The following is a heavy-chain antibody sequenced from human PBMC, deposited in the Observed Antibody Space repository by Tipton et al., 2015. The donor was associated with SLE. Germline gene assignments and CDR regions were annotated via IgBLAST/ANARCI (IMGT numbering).Heavy chain of an antibody. J-gene: IGHJ3*02. V-gene: IGHV4-39*07. CDR1: GGPITTRSYY. CDR2: ISYSGAT. CDR3: ARDRDIVLEPVPIPPAFDI. D-gene: IGHD2-8*02. Sequence: TLSLTCIVSGGPITTRSYYWGWIRQPPGKGLECIASISYSGATYYNPSLKSQVIKSLDTSRNHFSLKLTSVTAADTAVYFCARDRDIVLEPVPIPPAFDIWGQGSTVTVSS.